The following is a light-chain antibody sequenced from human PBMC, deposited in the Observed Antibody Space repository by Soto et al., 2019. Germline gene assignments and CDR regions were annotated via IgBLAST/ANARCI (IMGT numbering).Light chain of an antibody. J-gene: IGKJ4*01. CDR2: AAS. V-gene: IGKV1-39*01. Sequence: DIQMTQSPSTLSGSVGDRVTITCRASQTISSWLAWDQQKPGKAPKLLIYAASSLQSGGPSRFSGSGSGTDFTLTISSLQPEDFATYYCQQSYSTLTFGGGTKVDIK. CDR1: QTISSW. CDR3: QQSYSTLT.